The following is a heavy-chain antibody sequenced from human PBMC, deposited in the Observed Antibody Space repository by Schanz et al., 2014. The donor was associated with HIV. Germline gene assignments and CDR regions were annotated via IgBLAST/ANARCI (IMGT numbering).Heavy chain of an antibody. V-gene: IGHV1-69*01. D-gene: IGHD5-12*01. J-gene: IGHJ6*02. Sequence: QVKLVQSGAEVKRPGSTVKVSCTASGGTLISTYGFSWARQAPGQGLEWMGGIIPIFGTANYAQKFQDRVXXXXDEPTSTAYMVLRGLRSEDTAVYYCARGEVATIEDKRGDSSFSSSLRFWGQGTTVPVSS. CDR1: GGTLISTYG. CDR3: ARGEVATIEDKRGDSSFSSSLRF. CDR2: IIPIFGTA.